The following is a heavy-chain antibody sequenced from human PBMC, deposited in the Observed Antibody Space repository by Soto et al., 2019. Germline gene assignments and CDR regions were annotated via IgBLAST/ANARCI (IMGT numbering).Heavy chain of an antibody. D-gene: IGHD3-3*01. J-gene: IGHJ4*02. CDR3: ARVAAILSGPEDY. V-gene: IGHV3-30-3*01. CDR1: GFTFSSYA. CDR2: ISYDGSNK. Sequence: QVQLVESGGGVVQPGRSLRLSCAASGFTFSSYAMHWVRQAPGKGLEWVAVISYDGSNKYYADSVKGRFTISRDNSKNPLYLQMNSLRAEDTAVYYCARVAAILSGPEDYWGQGTLVTVSS.